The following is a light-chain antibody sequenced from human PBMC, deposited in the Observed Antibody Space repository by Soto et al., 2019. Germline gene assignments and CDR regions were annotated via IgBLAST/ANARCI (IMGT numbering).Light chain of an antibody. CDR2: KAS. CDR1: QSISSW. V-gene: IGKV1-5*03. Sequence: DIQMTQSPSTLSASVGDRVTITCRASQSISSWLAWYQQKPGKAPNLLIYKASSLQSEVPSRFSGSGSGTQFTLTISSLQPDDCGTYYCQQYNDKWTFGQGTKVEIK. CDR3: QQYNDKWT. J-gene: IGKJ1*01.